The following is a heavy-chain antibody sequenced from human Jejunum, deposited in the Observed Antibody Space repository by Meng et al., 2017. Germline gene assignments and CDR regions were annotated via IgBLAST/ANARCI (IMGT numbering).Heavy chain of an antibody. J-gene: IGHJ5*02. CDR3: ARDLLGPAIAATGWFDP. CDR1: GASTGYNNG. D-gene: IGHD6-13*01. Sequence: DAGPCWVMSYGPLSLTCPVCGASTGYNNGWSWVRQAPGKGLEWIGEIHHTGNINYNPSLKSRVTMSLDKPKNQFSLEVTSVTAADTAVYYCARDLLGPAIAATGWFDPWGQGTLVTVSS. V-gene: IGHV4-4*02. CDR2: IHHTGNI.